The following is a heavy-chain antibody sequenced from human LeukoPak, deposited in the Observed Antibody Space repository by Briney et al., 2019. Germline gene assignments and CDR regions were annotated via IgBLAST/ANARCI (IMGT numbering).Heavy chain of an antibody. CDR3: ARGYYDSSDFEYFQH. CDR1: GYTFTGYY. V-gene: IGHV1-2*02. Sequence: ASVKVSCKASGYTFTGYYMHWVRQAPGQGLEWMGCINPNSGDTNFAQNFQGRVTMPRDTSISTVYMELSRLRSDDTAVFYCARGYYDSSDFEYFQHWGQGTLVTVSS. D-gene: IGHD3-22*01. CDR2: INPNSGDT. J-gene: IGHJ1*01.